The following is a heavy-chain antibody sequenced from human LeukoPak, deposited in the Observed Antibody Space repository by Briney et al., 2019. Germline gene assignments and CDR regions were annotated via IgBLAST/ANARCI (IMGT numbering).Heavy chain of an antibody. V-gene: IGHV6-1*01. Sequence: SQTLSLTCAISGDSASGNSAAWNWIRQSPSRGLQWLGRTYHRSKWYNDYAVSVKSRITINPDTSKNQFSLQLNSVTPDDTAVYYYASLGSGSPLHDYWGQGTLVTVSS. J-gene: IGHJ4*02. CDR3: ASLGSGSPLHDY. D-gene: IGHD3-10*01. CDR1: GDSASGNSAA. CDR2: TYHRSKWYN.